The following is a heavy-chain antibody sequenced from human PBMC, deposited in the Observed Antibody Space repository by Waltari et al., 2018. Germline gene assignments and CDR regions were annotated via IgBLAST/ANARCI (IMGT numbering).Heavy chain of an antibody. CDR3: VRGLQYSFDM. J-gene: IGHJ3*02. V-gene: IGHV3-48*04. D-gene: IGHD4-4*01. CDR1: GFTFSRYS. CDR2: ITSSSSPI. Sequence: EVQLVESGGGLVQPGGSLRLSCAASGFTFSRYSMNWVRLAPGKGLEWVSYITSSSSPIYYADSVKGRFTISRDNTKKSLYLQMNSLRAEDTAVYYCVRGLQYSFDMWGQGTMVTVSS.